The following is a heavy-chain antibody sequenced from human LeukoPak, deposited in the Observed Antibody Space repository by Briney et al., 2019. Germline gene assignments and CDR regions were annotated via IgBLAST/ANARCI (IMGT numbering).Heavy chain of an antibody. CDR3: AKDFRYCSSTSCYKWFDP. CDR1: GFTFSSYA. CDR2: ISGSGGST. V-gene: IGHV3-23*01. Sequence: GGSLRLSCAASGFTFSSYAMSWVRQAPGKGLEWVSAISGSGGSTYYADSVKGRFTISRDNSKNTLYLQMNSLRAEDTAVYYCAKDFRYCSSTSCYKWFDPWGQGTLVTVSS. J-gene: IGHJ5*02. D-gene: IGHD2-2*02.